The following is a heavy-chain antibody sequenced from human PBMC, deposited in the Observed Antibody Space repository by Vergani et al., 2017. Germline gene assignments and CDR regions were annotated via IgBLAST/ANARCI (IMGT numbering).Heavy chain of an antibody. V-gene: IGHV3-23*01. CDR1: GFTFTNFA. Sequence: EVQLLESGGNLVQPGGSLRLSCAASGFTFTNFAMTWVRQAPGEGLEWVSGISGSGGSTYYADSVKGRFTISRDNSKNTLYLQMNSLRAEDTAVYYCAKDRAPGEWGQGTLVTVSS. D-gene: IGHD3-16*01. CDR3: AKDRAPGE. CDR2: ISGSGGST. J-gene: IGHJ4*02.